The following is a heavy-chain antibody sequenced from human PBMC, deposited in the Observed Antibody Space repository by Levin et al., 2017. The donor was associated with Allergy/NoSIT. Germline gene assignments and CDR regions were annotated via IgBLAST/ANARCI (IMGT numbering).Heavy chain of an antibody. D-gene: IGHD3-22*01. V-gene: IGHV3-33*01. J-gene: IGHJ5*02. CDR3: ARGDGGYYYPSWFDP. Sequence: HPGGSLRLSCAAAGFSFSNYAMHWVRQAPGKGLEWVGVIWYDGSEKYYADSVKGRFTISRDNSRNTVYLQMNGLGAEDTAVYYCARGDGGYYYPSWFDPWGQGTLVTVST. CDR2: IWYDGSEK. CDR1: GFSFSNYA.